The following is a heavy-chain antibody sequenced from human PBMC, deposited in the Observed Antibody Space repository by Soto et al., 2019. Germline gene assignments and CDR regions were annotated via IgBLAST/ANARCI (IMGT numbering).Heavy chain of an antibody. J-gene: IGHJ6*02. CDR3: ARQGFGALHGLVAV. Sequence: QVPLQESGPGLVKPSETLSLSCTVSGGSISNYYWSWFRQTPGKGLEWIGYVHDSWGSNYNPSLKGRVALSLDTSKSQFSLKLTSVTATDPAVYYCARQGFGALHGLVAVWGQGTTVTVSS. CDR1: GGSISNYY. CDR2: VHDSWGS. V-gene: IGHV4-59*08. D-gene: IGHD3-10*01.